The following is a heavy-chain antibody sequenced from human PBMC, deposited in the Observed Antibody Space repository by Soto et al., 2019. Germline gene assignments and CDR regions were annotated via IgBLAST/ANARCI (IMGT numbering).Heavy chain of an antibody. CDR2: IYHIGST. CDR3: ARDFGDFGGGYWFDP. CDR1: CGSISSGGYS. Sequence: LSXTVAICCGSISSGGYSWSWIRQPPGKGLEWIGYIYHIGSTHYNPSLKSRVTISIDMPKNQFSLKLTSLTAADTAVYYCARDFGDFGGGYWFDPWGPGTLVTVYS. V-gene: IGHV4-30-2*01. J-gene: IGHJ5*02. D-gene: IGHD4-17*01.